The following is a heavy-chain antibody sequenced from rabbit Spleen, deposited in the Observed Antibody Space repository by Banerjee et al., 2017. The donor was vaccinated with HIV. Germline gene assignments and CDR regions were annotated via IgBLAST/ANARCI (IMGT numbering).Heavy chain of an antibody. Sequence: QSLEESGGDLVKPEGSLTLTCTASGFSFSSSYYMCWVRQAPGKGLEYIACIYADSSGSTVYASWAKGRFTISKTSSTTVTLQMASLTAADTATYFCAREKSGNYGYDLWGPGTLVTVS. V-gene: IGHV1S40*01. CDR3: AREKSGNYGYDL. J-gene: IGHJ4*01. CDR2: IYADSSGST. CDR1: GFSFSSSYY. D-gene: IGHD6-1*01.